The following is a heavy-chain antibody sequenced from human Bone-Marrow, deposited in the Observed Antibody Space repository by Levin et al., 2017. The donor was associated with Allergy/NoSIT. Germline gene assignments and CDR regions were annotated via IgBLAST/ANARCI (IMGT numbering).Heavy chain of an antibody. D-gene: IGHD2-2*02. CDR3: ARTLDIVVVPAAIGGWYFDL. V-gene: IGHV5-51*01. Sequence: GESLKISCKGSGYSFTSYWIGWVRQMPGKGLEWMGIIYPGDSDTRYSPSFQGQVTISADKSISTSYLQWSSLKASDTAMYYCARTLDIVVVPAAIGGWYFDLWGRGTLVTVSS. J-gene: IGHJ2*01. CDR2: IYPGDSDT. CDR1: GYSFTSYW.